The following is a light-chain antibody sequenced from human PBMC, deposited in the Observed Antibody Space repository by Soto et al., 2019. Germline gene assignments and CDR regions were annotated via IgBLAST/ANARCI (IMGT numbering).Light chain of an antibody. J-gene: IGKJ1*01. CDR2: DTS. V-gene: IGKV3-11*01. CDR1: QTVSNK. CDR3: HQRKSWPRT. Sequence: EIVLTQSPATLSSSPGERATLSCRASQTVSNKLAWYQHKPGQAPRPLIYDTSNRATGIPARFSGSGSGTDFTLTISRLEPEDFAVYYCHQRKSWPRTFGQGTKVDI.